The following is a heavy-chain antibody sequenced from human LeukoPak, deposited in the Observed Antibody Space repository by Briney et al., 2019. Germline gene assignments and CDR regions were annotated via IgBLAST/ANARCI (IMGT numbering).Heavy chain of an antibody. CDR3: ARGALWELHPNWFDP. J-gene: IGHJ5*02. V-gene: IGHV3-48*04. Sequence: GGSLRLSCAASGFTFSSYSMNWVRQAPGKGLEWVSYISSSSSTIYYADSVKGRFTISRDNAKNSLYLQMNSLRAEDTAVYYCARGALWELHPNWFDPWGQGTLVTVSS. CDR2: ISSSSSTI. D-gene: IGHD1-26*01. CDR1: GFTFSSYS.